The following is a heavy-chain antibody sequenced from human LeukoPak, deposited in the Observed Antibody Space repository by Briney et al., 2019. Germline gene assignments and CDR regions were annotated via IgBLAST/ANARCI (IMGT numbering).Heavy chain of an antibody. J-gene: IGHJ4*02. V-gene: IGHV3-15*01. CDR2: IRSKTDGGTT. D-gene: IGHD2-15*01. CDR3: TTHGPIVVVVAATRDD. Sequence: PGGSLRLCCAASGFTFSNAWMSWVRQAPGKGLEWVGRIRSKTDGGTTDYAAPVKGRFTISRDDSKNTLYLQMNSLKTEDTAVYYCTTHGPIVVVVAATRDDWLQGSLVTVCS. CDR1: GFTFSNAW.